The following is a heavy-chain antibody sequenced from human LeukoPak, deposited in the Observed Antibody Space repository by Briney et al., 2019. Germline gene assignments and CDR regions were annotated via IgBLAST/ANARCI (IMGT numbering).Heavy chain of an antibody. CDR2: IYSDGST. J-gene: IGHJ3*02. D-gene: IGHD6-19*01. Sequence: GGSLRLSCAASGLTFSSYWMSWVRQAPGKGLEWVSVIYSDGSTYYADSVKGRFTISRDNSKNTLYLQMNSLRAEDTAVYYCARVQQWLVLGGAFDIWGQGTMVTVSS. V-gene: IGHV3-66*01. CDR1: GLTFSSYW. CDR3: ARVQQWLVLGGAFDI.